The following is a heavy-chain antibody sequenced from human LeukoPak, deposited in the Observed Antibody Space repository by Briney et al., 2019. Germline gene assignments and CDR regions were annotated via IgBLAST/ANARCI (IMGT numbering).Heavy chain of an antibody. CDR1: GFTFSSYD. J-gene: IGHJ4*02. V-gene: IGHV3-30*18. D-gene: IGHD2-21*02. CDR2: ISYDGSNK. CDR3: AKERCGGDCYQDY. Sequence: PGGSLRLSCAASGFTFSSYDMHWVRQAPGKGLEWVAVISYDGSNKYYADSVKGRFTISRDNSKNTLYLQMNSLRAEDTAVYYCAKERCGGDCYQDYWGQGTLVTVSS.